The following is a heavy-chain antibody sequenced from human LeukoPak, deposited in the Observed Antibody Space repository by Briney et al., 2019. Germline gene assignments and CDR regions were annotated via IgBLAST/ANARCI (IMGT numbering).Heavy chain of an antibody. CDR3: ARQYCSGGDCYFFD. D-gene: IGHD2-15*01. CDR2: IWYDGNNK. CDR1: GFTFSSYG. V-gene: IGHV3-33*08. J-gene: IGHJ4*02. Sequence: GRSPRLSCAASGFTFSSYGMHWVRQAPGKGLEWVALIWYDGNNKYYADSVKGRFTISRDNSKNTLYLQMNSLRAEDTALYYCARQYCSGGDCYFFDWGQGTLVTVSS.